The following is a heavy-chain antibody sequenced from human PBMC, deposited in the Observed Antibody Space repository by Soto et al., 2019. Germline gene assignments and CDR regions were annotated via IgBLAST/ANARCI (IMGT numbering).Heavy chain of an antibody. V-gene: IGHV4-4*02. J-gene: IGHJ5*02. CDR2: IYHSGST. CDR3: ARDKATVGGYNVYDP. D-gene: IGHD3-16*01. Sequence: SSETLSLTCTVSGGSIRSSHWWSWVRQPPGKGLERIGEIYHSGSTNLDPSLKSRVTLSVDKSKNQFSLKLTSVTAADTAVYYCARDKATVGGYNVYDPWGQGILVTVSS. CDR1: GGSIRSSHW.